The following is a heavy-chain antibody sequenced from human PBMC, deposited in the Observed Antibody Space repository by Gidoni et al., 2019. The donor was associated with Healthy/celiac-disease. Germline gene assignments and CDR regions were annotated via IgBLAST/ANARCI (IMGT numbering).Heavy chain of an antibody. CDR2: IYYSGRS. V-gene: IGHV4-39*01. Sequence: QLQLQESGPGLVKPSETLSLTCTVSGRSISSSSYYWGWLRQPPGRGLEWIGSIYYSGRSYYNPSHKIRVTISVDRYKNQFSLKLSSVTAADTAVYYCARHHPKPYYYYYMDVWGKGTTVTVSS. CDR1: GRSISSSSYY. J-gene: IGHJ6*03. CDR3: ARHHPKPYYYYYMDV.